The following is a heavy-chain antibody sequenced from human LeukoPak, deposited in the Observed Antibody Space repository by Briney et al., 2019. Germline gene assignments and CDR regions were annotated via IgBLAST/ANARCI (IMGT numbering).Heavy chain of an antibody. CDR2: ISGSGGTT. CDR3: ARKIGSPYYFDY. J-gene: IGHJ4*02. V-gene: IGHV3-23*01. Sequence: GGSLRLSCAVSGFTFSSYAMTWVRQGPGKGLEWVSVISGSGGTTYYADSVKGRFTISRDNSKNTLFLQMNSLRAEDTAVYYCARKIGSPYYFDYWGQGTLVTVS. D-gene: IGHD1-26*01. CDR1: GFTFSSYA.